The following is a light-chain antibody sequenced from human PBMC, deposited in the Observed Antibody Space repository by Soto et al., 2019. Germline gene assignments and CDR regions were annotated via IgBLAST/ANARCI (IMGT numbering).Light chain of an antibody. CDR2: TAS. V-gene: IGKV3-20*01. Sequence: EIVLTQSPGTLSLSPGERATLSCRASQSVSNNYLAWYQRKPGQTPRLLIYTASSRAAGVPDRFSGSGSGTDFTLTISRLERGDFAVYYCQQYGRSPATFGQGAKLDI. CDR1: QSVSNNY. J-gene: IGKJ1*01. CDR3: QQYGRSPAT.